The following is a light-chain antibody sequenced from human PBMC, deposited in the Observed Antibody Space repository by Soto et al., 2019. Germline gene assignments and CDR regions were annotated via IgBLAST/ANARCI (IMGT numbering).Light chain of an antibody. CDR1: QSLSSGY. CDR3: QQYGSSPT. Sequence: EIVLTQSPGTLSLSPGERVTLSCRASQSLSSGYLAWYQQKFGQAPRLLIYDASRRATGIPERFSDSGSGTDFTLTINRLEPEDFAVYYCQQYGSSPTFGLGTKVEIK. V-gene: IGKV3-20*01. J-gene: IGKJ1*01. CDR2: DAS.